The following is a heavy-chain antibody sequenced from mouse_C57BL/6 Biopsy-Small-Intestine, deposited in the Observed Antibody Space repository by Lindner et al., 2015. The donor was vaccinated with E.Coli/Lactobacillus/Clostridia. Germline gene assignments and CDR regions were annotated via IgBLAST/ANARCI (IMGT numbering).Heavy chain of an antibody. J-gene: IGHJ4*01. V-gene: IGHV14-4*01. D-gene: IGHD2-10*01. CDR1: GFNIKDVY. CDR2: IDPENGDT. CDR3: TSGALLSMDY. Sequence: VQLQESGAELVRPGASVKLSCTASGFNIKDVYVHWVKQRPEQGLEWIGWIDPENGDTEYASKFQGKATITADTSSNTAYLQLSSLTSEDTAVYYCTSGALLSMDYWGQGTSVTVSS.